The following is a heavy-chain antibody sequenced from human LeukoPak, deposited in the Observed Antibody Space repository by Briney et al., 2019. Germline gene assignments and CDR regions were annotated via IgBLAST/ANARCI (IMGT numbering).Heavy chain of an antibody. D-gene: IGHD1-26*01. CDR3: ARRSGQRAFDI. CDR1: GFTFSSYS. V-gene: IGHV3-21*01. Sequence: GGSLRLSCAASGFTFSSYSMNWVRQAPGKGLEWVSSISSSSSYIYYADSVKGRFTISRDNAKNSLYLQMISLRAEDTAVYYCARRSGQRAFDIWGQGTMVTVSS. J-gene: IGHJ3*02. CDR2: ISSSSSYI.